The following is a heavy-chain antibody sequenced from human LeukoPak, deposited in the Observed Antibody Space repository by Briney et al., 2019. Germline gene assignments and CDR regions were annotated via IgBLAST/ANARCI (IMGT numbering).Heavy chain of an antibody. CDR1: GGSISSSSYY. CDR2: ICYSGST. CDR3: ARVGRYYYGSGSYFGYYYYMDV. V-gene: IGHV4-61*05. Sequence: PSETLSLTCTVSGGSISSSSYYWNWIRQPPGKGLEWIGYICYSGSTNYNPSLKSRVTISVDTSKNQFSLKLSSVTAADTAVYYCARVGRYYYGSGSYFGYYYYMDVWGKGTTVTVSS. J-gene: IGHJ6*03. D-gene: IGHD3-10*01.